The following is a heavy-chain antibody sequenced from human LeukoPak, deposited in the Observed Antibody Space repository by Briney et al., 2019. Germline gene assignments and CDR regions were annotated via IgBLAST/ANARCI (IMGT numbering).Heavy chain of an antibody. D-gene: IGHD1-26*01. Sequence: SETLSLTCTVSGGSISSYYWNWIRQPPGKGLEWIGYSSYSGSTNYNPSLKSRVTISVDTSKNQLSLRLSSVTAADTAVYYCARVYLVGARGWFDPWGQGTLVTVSS. CDR3: ARVYLVGARGWFDP. J-gene: IGHJ5*02. CDR2: SSYSGST. CDR1: GGSISSYY. V-gene: IGHV4-59*01.